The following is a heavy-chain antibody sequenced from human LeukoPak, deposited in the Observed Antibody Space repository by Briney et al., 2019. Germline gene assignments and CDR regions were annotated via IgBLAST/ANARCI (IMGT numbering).Heavy chain of an antibody. CDR2: INPNSGGT. Sequence: ASVKVSCKASGYTFTGYYMHWVRQAPGQGLEWMGWINPNSGGTNYAQKFQGRVTMTRDTSISTAYMELSRLRSDDTAVYYCARPYYYGSGGYYFDYWGQGTLVTVSS. J-gene: IGHJ4*02. V-gene: IGHV1-2*02. CDR1: GYTFTGYY. CDR3: ARPYYYGSGGYYFDY. D-gene: IGHD3-10*01.